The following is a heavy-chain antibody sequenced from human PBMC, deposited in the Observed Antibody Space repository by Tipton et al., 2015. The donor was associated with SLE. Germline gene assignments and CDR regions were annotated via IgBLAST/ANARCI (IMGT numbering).Heavy chain of an antibody. CDR2: IHYRGGT. V-gene: IGHV4-39*01. CDR3: ARHLTVTPYHFES. D-gene: IGHD4-17*01. CDR1: GGTISTSSYY. Sequence: TLSLTCIVSGGTISTSSYYWGWIRQSPGKGLEWIGSIHYRGGTDQNPSLASRLTIPLDTSQNQFSLRLTSVTAADTAVYFCARHLTVTPYHFESWGQGAQVTVSS. J-gene: IGHJ4*02.